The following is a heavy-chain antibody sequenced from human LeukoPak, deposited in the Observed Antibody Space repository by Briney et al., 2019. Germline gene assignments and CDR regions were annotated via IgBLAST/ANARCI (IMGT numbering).Heavy chain of an antibody. V-gene: IGHV4-59*01. CDR2: IYYSGST. D-gene: IGHD3-22*01. Sequence: SETLSLTCTVSGGSISSYYWSWIRQPPGKGLEWIGYIYYSGSTNYNPSLKSRVTISVDTSKNQFSLKLSSVTAADTAVYYCARPYYYDSLGDAFDIWGQGTMVTVSS. CDR1: GGSISSYY. J-gene: IGHJ3*02. CDR3: ARPYYYDSLGDAFDI.